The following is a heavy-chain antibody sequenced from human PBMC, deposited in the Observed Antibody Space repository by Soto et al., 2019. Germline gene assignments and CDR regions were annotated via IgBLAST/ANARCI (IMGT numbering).Heavy chain of an antibody. CDR3: ARPTAYGDFFWFDP. CDR2: IYYSGST. CDR1: GGSISSYY. V-gene: IGHV4-59*08. Sequence: SETLSLSCTVSGGSISSYYWSWIRQHPGKGLEWIGYIYYSGSTNYNPSLKSRVTISVDTSKNQFSLKLSSVTAADTAVYYCARPTAYGDFFWFDPWGQGTLVTVSS. J-gene: IGHJ5*02. D-gene: IGHD4-17*01.